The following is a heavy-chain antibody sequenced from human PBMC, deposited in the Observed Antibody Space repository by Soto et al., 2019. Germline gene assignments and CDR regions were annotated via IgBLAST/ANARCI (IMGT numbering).Heavy chain of an antibody. CDR2: INGGAGDT. J-gene: IGHJ5*02. Sequence: EASVKVSCKASGYTFTRYAIHWLRQAPGQRLEWMGWINGGAGDTLYSQNFQGRVRFTRNTATNTAFMDLNSPNSEDTAVYYCARSPSRMAAETQLDPWGQGSLVTVSS. CDR3: ARSPSRMAAETQLDP. D-gene: IGHD5-18*01. CDR1: GYTFTRYA. V-gene: IGHV1-3*01.